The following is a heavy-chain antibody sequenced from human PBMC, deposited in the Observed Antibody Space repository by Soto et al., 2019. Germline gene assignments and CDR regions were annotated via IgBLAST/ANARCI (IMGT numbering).Heavy chain of an antibody. J-gene: IGHJ5*02. CDR3: ARGARYWFDP. Sequence: GASISSGGYYWSWIRQHPEKGLEWIGYSYYSGSTYYNPSLKSRVSISVDTSKNQFSLKLSSVTAADTSVYYCARGARYWFDPWGQGTLVTVSS. V-gene: IGHV4-31*02. CDR2: SYYSGST. CDR1: GASISSGGYY.